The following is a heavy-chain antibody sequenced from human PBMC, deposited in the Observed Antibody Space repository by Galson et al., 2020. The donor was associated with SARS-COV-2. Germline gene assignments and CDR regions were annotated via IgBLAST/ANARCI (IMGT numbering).Heavy chain of an antibody. V-gene: IGHV3-11*01. CDR1: GFTFSDYY. J-gene: IGHJ6*02. CDR3: ARDQVNLGATGGGYYYYGMDV. CDR2: ISSSGSTI. Sequence: GESLKISCAASGFTFSDYYMSWIRQAPGKGLEWVSYISSSGSTIYYADSVKGRFTISRDNAKNSLYLQMNSLRAEDTAVYYCARDQVNLGATGGGYYYYGMDVWGQGTTVTVSS. D-gene: IGHD2-15*01.